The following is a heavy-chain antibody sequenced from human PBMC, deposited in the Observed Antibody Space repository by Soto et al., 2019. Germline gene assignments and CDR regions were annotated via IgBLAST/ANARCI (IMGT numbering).Heavy chain of an antibody. CDR3: ATRITVFGLLIPPFDP. Sequence: SETLCLTCNVSGSSISAYDWSWIRQPPGKGLEWIGYVYYTGSTLYNPSLKSRVTISVDMSKKEFSLRLSSVIAADTAIYYCATRITVFGLLIPPFDPWGQGTQVTVSS. J-gene: IGHJ5*02. D-gene: IGHD3-3*01. CDR2: VYYTGST. V-gene: IGHV4-59*03. CDR1: GSSISAYD.